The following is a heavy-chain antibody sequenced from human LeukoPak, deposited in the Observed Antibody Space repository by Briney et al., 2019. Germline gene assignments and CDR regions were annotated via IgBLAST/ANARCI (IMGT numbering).Heavy chain of an antibody. V-gene: IGHV4-59*01. J-gene: IGHJ5*02. CDR2: IYYSGST. D-gene: IGHD5-24*01. CDR1: GGSISSYY. Sequence: SETLSLTCTVSGGSISSYYWSWIRQPPGKGLEWIGYIYYSGSTNYNPSLKSRVTISVDTSKNQFSLKLSSVTAADTAVYYCARVGRRDGYKGRCNWFDPWGQGTLVTVSS. CDR3: ARVGRRDGYKGRCNWFDP.